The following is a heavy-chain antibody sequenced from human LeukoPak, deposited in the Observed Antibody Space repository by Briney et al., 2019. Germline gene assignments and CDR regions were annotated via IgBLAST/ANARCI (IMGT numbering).Heavy chain of an antibody. D-gene: IGHD2-2*01. CDR2: MNPNSGNT. CDR3: ARGFPSPRRYCSSTSCYGGLNWFDP. CDR1: GYTFTSYD. Sequence: ASVKVSCKASGYTFTSYDINWVRQATGQGLEWMGWMNPNSGNTGYAQKFQGRVNMTRNTSISTAYMELSSLRSEDTAVYYCARGFPSPRRYCSSTSCYGGLNWFDPWGQGTLVTVSS. V-gene: IGHV1-8*01. J-gene: IGHJ5*02.